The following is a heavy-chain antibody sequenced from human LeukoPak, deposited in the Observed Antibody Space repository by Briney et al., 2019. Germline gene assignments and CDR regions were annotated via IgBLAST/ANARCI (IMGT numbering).Heavy chain of an antibody. V-gene: IGHV3-23*01. CDR1: GFTFSNAW. CDR2: ISGSGGST. Sequence: GGSLRLSCAASGFTFSNAWMSWVRQAPGKGLEWVSAISGSGGSTYYADSVKGRFTISRDNSKNTLYLQMNSLRAEDTAVYYCAKDWVSYSKDFDYWGQGTLVTVSS. CDR3: AKDWVSYSKDFDY. J-gene: IGHJ4*02. D-gene: IGHD4-11*01.